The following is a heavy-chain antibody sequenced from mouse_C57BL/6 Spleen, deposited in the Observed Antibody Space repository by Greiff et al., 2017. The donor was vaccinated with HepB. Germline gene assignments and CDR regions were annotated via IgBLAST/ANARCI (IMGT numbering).Heavy chain of an antibody. CDR2: IDPSDSET. V-gene: IGHV1-52*01. Sequence: QVQLQQPGAELVRPGSSVKLSCKASGYTFTGYWMHWVKQRPIQGLEWIGNIDPSDSETHYNQKFKDKATLTVDKSSSTAYMQLSRLTSEDSAVYYCARGWFAYWGQGTLVTVSA. CDR3: ARGWFAY. J-gene: IGHJ3*01. CDR1: GYTFTGYW.